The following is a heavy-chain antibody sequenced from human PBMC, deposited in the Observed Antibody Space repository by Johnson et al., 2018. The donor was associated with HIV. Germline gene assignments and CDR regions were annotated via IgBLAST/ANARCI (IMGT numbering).Heavy chain of an antibody. V-gene: IGHV3-30*03. CDR2: ISYDGSYR. J-gene: IGHJ3*01. Sequence: QVQLVESGGGVVQPGRSLRLSCAASGFTFSSCGMHWVRQAPGKGLEWVAVISYDGSYRYYADSVKGRFTISRDSSKNTLYLQMNSLRAEDMAVYYCARPRYYVDAFDLWGQGKMVTVSA. D-gene: IGHD3-10*02. CDR3: ARPRYYVDAFDL. CDR1: GFTFSSCG.